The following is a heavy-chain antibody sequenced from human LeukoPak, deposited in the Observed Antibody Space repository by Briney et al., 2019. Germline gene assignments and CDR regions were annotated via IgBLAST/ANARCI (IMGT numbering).Heavy chain of an antibody. V-gene: IGHV4-59*12. CDR1: GYSISSSYY. CDR2: IYYSGST. CDR3: ARVVSYSSGWRYYYYYYMDV. Sequence: SETLSLTCNVSGYSISSSYYWSWIRQPPGKGLEWIGYIYYSGSTNYNPSLKSRVTISVDTSKNQFSLKLSSVTAADTAVYYCARVVSYSSGWRYYYYYYMDVWGKGTTVTVSS. D-gene: IGHD6-19*01. J-gene: IGHJ6*03.